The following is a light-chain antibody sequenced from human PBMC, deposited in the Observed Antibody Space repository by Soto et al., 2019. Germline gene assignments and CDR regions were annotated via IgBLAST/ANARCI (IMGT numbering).Light chain of an antibody. V-gene: IGLV2-8*01. CDR1: SSDVGGYNY. CDR3: SSYSGSSNWV. Sequence: QSALTQPPSASGSPGQSVAISCTGTSSDVGGYNYVYWYQHHPGKAPKLMSYEVSRRPSGVSDRFSGSKSGNTASLTVSGLQAEDEADYYCSSYSGSSNWVCGGGTKLTVL. J-gene: IGLJ3*02. CDR2: EVS.